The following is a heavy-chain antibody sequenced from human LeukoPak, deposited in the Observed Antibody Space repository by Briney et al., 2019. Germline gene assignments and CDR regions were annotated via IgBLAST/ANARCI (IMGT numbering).Heavy chain of an antibody. D-gene: IGHD3-3*01. J-gene: IGHJ4*02. Sequence: PGGSLRLSCAASGFTFSSYAMSWVRQAPGKGLEWVSAISGSGGSTYYADSVKGRFPISRDNSKNTLYLQMNSLRAEDTAVYYCAKGGDFWSGYYDYWGQGTLVTVSS. V-gene: IGHV3-23*01. CDR3: AKGGDFWSGYYDY. CDR1: GFTFSSYA. CDR2: ISGSGGST.